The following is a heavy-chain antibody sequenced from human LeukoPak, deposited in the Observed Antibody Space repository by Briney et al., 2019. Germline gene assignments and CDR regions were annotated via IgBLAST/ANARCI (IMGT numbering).Heavy chain of an antibody. CDR3: ARRITVFYWFDP. CDR2: INHSGST. V-gene: IGHV4-34*01. J-gene: IGHJ5*02. CDR1: GGSFSEYY. Sequence: PSETLSLTCAVYGGSFSEYYCSWIRQPPGKGLEWIGEINHSGSTNYNPSLKSRVTISLDTSKNQFSLKLSSVTAADTAVYYCARRITVFYWFDPWDQGTLVTVSS. D-gene: IGHD2/OR15-2a*01.